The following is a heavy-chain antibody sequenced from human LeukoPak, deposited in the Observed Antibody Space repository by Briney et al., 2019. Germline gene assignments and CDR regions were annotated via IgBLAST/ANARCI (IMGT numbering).Heavy chain of an antibody. CDR1: GNSISNNW. Sequence: PSGTLSLTCDVSGNSISNNWWSWVRQSPGEGLEWIGEIFHRGIPNYNPSFESRVTMSVDTSKNQLSLNLNSVTAADTAVYYCARVMGASWFFYLDVWGKGTTVTVSS. CDR3: ARVMGASWFFYLDV. J-gene: IGHJ6*03. CDR2: IFHRGIP. D-gene: IGHD3-16*02. V-gene: IGHV4-4*02.